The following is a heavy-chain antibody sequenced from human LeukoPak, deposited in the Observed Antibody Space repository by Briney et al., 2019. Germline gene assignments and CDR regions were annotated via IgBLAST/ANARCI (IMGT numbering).Heavy chain of an antibody. CDR3: ARLVGSWAFDI. J-gene: IGHJ3*02. CDR2: IHYSGGT. V-gene: IGHV4-4*02. Sequence: SETLSLTCGASGGSVTSTNWWTWLRQPPGKGLEWIGNIHYSGGTKYNPSLKSRVTISVDTSKNQFSLKLSSVTAADTAVYYCARLVGSWAFDIWGQGTMVTVSS. D-gene: IGHD2-15*01. CDR1: GGSVTSTNW.